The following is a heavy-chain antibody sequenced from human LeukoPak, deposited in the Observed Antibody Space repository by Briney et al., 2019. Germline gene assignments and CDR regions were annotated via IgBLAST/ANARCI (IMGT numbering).Heavy chain of an antibody. CDR1: GYTFTGYY. CDR3: ARRRFRYGDPTYGMDV. J-gene: IGHJ6*02. Sequence: ASVKVSCKASGYTFTGYYMHWVRQAPGQGLEWMGWINPNSGGTNYAQKFQGRVTMTRDTSISTAYMELSRLRSDDTAVYYCARRRFRYGDPTYGMDVWGQGTTVTVSS. V-gene: IGHV1-2*02. CDR2: INPNSGGT. D-gene: IGHD4-17*01.